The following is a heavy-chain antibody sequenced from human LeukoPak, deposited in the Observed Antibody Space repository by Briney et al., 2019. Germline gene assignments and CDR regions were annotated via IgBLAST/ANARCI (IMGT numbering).Heavy chain of an antibody. CDR3: ARFPSLRMVVTPGWFYMDV. CDR2: IYYSGST. D-gene: IGHD4-23*01. J-gene: IGHJ6*03. CDR1: GGSISSSSYY. Sequence: SETLSLTCTVSGGSISSSSYYRGWIRQPPGKGLEWIGSIYYSGSTYYNPSLKSRVTISVDTSKNQFSLKLSSVTAADTAVYYCARFPSLRMVVTPGWFYMDVWGKGTTVTVSS. V-gene: IGHV4-39*01.